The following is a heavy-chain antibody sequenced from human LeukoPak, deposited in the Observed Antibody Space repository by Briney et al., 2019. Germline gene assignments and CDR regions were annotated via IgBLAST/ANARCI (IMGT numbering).Heavy chain of an antibody. Sequence: SETLSLTCTVSGGSITSYYWSWIRQPPGRGLEWIGYIYYSGSTNYNPSLKSRVTISVDTSKNQFSLKLSSVTAADTAVYYCARGGVNYKIAGPWGQGALVTVSS. CDR2: IYYSGST. CDR1: GGSITSYY. V-gene: IGHV4-59*01. CDR3: ARGGVNYKIAGP. D-gene: IGHD3-10*01. J-gene: IGHJ5*02.